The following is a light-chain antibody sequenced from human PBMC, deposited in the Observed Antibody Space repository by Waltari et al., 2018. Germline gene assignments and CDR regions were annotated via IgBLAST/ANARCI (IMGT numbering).Light chain of an antibody. CDR1: QSVLYSSNNKNY. CDR3: YQHYCTLTLT. CDR2: WAS. V-gene: IGKV4-1*01. Sequence: DIVITQSPDSLAVSLGERATINCKSSQSVLYSSNNKNYLAWYLQKSGQPPKLLIYWASTLESVVPDLFCGCWSGSDFSLPISCLHAVYVAVYYCYQHYCTLTLTFGQGTKFEI. J-gene: IGKJ1*01.